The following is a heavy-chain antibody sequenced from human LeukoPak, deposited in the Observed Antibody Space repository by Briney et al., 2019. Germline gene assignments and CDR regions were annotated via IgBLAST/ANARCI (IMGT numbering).Heavy chain of an antibody. CDR1: GFTFSSHA. D-gene: IGHD5-24*01. V-gene: IGHV3-30-3*01. J-gene: IGHJ4*02. CDR2: ISYDGSNK. CDR3: ARNDGYNAFDY. Sequence: PGRSLRLSCAASGFTFSSHAMHWVRQAPGKGLEWVAVISYDGSNKYYADSVKGRFTISRDSSKNTLYLQMNSLRAEDTAVYYCARNDGYNAFDYWGQGTLVTVSS.